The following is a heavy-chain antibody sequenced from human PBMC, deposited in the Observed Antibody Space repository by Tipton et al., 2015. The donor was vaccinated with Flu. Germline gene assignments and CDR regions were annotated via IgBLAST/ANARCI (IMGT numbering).Heavy chain of an antibody. D-gene: IGHD6-19*01. CDR2: IYHTGNT. J-gene: IGHJ4*02. V-gene: IGHV4-38-2*01. Sequence: TLSLTCAVSGDSIGSGYYWGWIRQPPGKGLEWIGNIYHTGNTYYNPSLKSRVTISVDTSNNQFSLKLTSVTAADTAVYSCAKVIPELVAGLDSWGQGTLVTVSS. CDR1: GDSIGSGYY. CDR3: AKVIPELVAGLDS.